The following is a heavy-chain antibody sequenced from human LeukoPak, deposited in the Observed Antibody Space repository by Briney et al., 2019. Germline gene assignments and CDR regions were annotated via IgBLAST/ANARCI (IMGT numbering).Heavy chain of an antibody. D-gene: IGHD3-9*01. CDR3: ARSVLGDILTGPPNAGFDY. V-gene: IGHV4-34*01. CDR2: INHSGST. CDR1: GGSISSYY. Sequence: SETLSLTCTVSGGSISSYYWSWIRQPPGKGLEWIGEINHSGSTNYNPSLKGRVTISVDTSKNQFSLKLSSVTAADTAVYYCARSVLGDILTGPPNAGFDYWGQGTLVTVSS. J-gene: IGHJ4*01.